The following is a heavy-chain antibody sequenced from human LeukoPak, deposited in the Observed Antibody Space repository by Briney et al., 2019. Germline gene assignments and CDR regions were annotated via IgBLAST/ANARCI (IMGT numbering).Heavy chain of an antibody. V-gene: IGHV1-46*01. CDR3: ARDRPFYGGEPQNYFDY. Sequence: ASVKVSCKASGYTFTSYYMHWVRQAPGQGLEWMGIINPSGGSTSYAQKFQGRVTMTRDTSTSTVYMELSSLRSGDTAVYYCARDRPFYGGEPQNYFDYWGQGTLVTVSS. CDR2: INPSGGST. D-gene: IGHD4-23*01. CDR1: GYTFTSYY. J-gene: IGHJ4*02.